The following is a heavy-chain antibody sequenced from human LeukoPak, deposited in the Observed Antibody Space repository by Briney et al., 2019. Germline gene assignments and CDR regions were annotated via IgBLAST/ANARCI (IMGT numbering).Heavy chain of an antibody. D-gene: IGHD4-17*01. CDR2: IKQDGSDK. J-gene: IGHJ4*02. CDR1: GFTFSSYW. CDR3: ASDGDYGY. Sequence: PGGSLRLSCAASGFTFSSYWMSWVRQAPGKGLEWMANIKQDGSDKYYVGSVKGRFTISRDNAKNSLYLQMSSLRAEDTAVYYCASDGDYGYWGQGTLVTVSS. V-gene: IGHV3-7*01.